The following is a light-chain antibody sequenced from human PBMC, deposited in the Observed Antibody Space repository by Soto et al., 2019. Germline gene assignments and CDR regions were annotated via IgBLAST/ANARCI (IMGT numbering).Light chain of an antibody. Sequence: DIQMTQSPSTLSASVGDRVTITCRASQNIRTRLAWYQQKSGKAPSLLIYEASTVQSGVPSRFSGSGAGTEFTLTISSLQPHDFATYYCQQYSKFPWTFGQGTKVDIK. V-gene: IGKV1-5*01. CDR2: EAS. CDR1: QNIRTR. J-gene: IGKJ1*01. CDR3: QQYSKFPWT.